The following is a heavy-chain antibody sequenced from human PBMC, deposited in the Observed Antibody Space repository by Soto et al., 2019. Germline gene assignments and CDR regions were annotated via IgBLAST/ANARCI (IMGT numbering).Heavy chain of an antibody. CDR3: ARDVNNYDSSGYFPPRMDV. D-gene: IGHD3-22*01. Sequence: QVQLVQSGAEVKRPGSAVKVSCKSSGGTFSSYAISWVRQAPGQGLEWMGGIIPLYGTTSYAQKFQGRVTITADESANPAYMGVSSLRSEDTAVYYCARDVNNYDSSGYFPPRMDVWGQGTTVTVSS. CDR1: GGTFSSYA. CDR2: IIPLYGTT. J-gene: IGHJ6*02. V-gene: IGHV1-69*12.